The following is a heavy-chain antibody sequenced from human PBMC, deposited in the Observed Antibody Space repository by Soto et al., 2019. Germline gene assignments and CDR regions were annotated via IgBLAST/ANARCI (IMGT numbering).Heavy chain of an antibody. CDR2: VSNSGSST. D-gene: IGHD2-2*01. CDR3: AKHSRETTTCCGED. Sequence: GGSLRLSCAAPGFTFRDYAMSWVRQAPGRGLEWVSGVSNSGSSTYYADSVKGRFTISRDNSKNTLYLQMNSLRAEDTAVYYCAKHSRETTTCCGEDWGQGTRVTVSS. V-gene: IGHV3-23*01. CDR1: GFTFRDYA. J-gene: IGHJ4*02.